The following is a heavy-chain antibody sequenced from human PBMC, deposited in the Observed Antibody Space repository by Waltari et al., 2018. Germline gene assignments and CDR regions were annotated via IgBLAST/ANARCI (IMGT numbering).Heavy chain of an antibody. Sequence: EVQLVESGGGLVKPGGSLRLSCAASGFTFPTSSMNWVRQAPGKGLEWVSSISSNNNYIYYADSVRGRFTISRDNARNSLYLQMNSLRAEDTAVYYCGRSAFSSGSYSSYDYWGQGTRVTVSS. D-gene: IGHD3-10*01. CDR1: GFTFPTSS. J-gene: IGHJ4*02. CDR3: GRSAFSSGSYSSYDY. V-gene: IGHV3-21*01. CDR2: ISSNNNYI.